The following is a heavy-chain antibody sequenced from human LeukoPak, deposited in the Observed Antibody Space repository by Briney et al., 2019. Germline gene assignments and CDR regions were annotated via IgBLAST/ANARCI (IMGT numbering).Heavy chain of an antibody. CDR2: IIPRLGTT. CDR1: GGTFNSYA. J-gene: IGHJ4*02. Sequence: VASVKVSCKASGGTFNSYAINWVRQAPGQGLEWMGGIIPRLGTTKYIEKLQGRITITTDESTTTAYMELTSLRSEDMAVYYCAADGTDWGQGTLVTVSS. V-gene: IGHV1-69*05. CDR3: AADGTD.